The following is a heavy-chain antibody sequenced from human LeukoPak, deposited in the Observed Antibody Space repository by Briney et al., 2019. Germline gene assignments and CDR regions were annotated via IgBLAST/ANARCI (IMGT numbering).Heavy chain of an antibody. D-gene: IGHD3-16*02. CDR3: ARHNYVWGSYRYFDY. J-gene: IGHJ4*02. CDR2: IYYSGST. CDR1: GGSISSSSYY. V-gene: IGHV4-39*01. Sequence: SETLSLTCTVSGGSISSSSYYWGWIRQPPGKGLEWIGSIYYSGSTYYNPSLKSRVTISVDTSKNQFSLKLSSVTAADTAVYYCARHNYVWGSYRYFDYWGQGTLVTVSS.